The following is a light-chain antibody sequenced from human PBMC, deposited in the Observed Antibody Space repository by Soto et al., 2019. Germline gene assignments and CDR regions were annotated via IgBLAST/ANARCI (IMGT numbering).Light chain of an antibody. CDR1: QSVSSSY. Sequence: EIVWTQSPGTLSLSPGERATLSCRASQSVSSSYLAWYQQKPGQAPRLLIYGASSRATGIPDRFSGSGSGTDFTLTISRLEPEDFAVYYCQQYDSSPKTFGQRTKVDIK. J-gene: IGKJ1*01. V-gene: IGKV3-20*01. CDR2: GAS. CDR3: QQYDSSPKT.